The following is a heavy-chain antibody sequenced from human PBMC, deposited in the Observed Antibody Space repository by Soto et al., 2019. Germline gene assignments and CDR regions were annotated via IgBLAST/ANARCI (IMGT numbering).Heavy chain of an antibody. V-gene: IGHV3-64D*06. CDR2: INNLGDSR. Sequence: GGSLRLSCSASGFTFSLYALHWVRQAPGKGLESVSSINNLGDSRYYADSVKGRFTISRDNSQNTLFLQMSRLRADDTALYYCAKGGDYTVVTPDYWGQGTLVTVSS. CDR1: GFTFSLYA. J-gene: IGHJ4*02. CDR3: AKGGDYTVVTPDY. D-gene: IGHD2-21*02.